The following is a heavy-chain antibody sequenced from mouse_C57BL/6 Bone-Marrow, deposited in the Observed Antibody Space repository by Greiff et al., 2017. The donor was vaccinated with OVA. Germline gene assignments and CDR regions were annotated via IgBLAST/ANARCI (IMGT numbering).Heavy chain of an antibody. CDR1: GYTFTSYW. V-gene: IGHV1-64*01. J-gene: IGHJ1*03. Sequence: QVQLQQSGAELVKPGASVKLSCKASGYTFTSYWMHWVKQRPGQGLEWIGMIHPNSGSTNYNEKFKSKATLTVDKSSSTAYMQLSSLTSEDSAVYYCARGPITTVVATRYFDVWGTGTTVTVSS. CDR3: ARGPITTVVATRYFDV. CDR2: IHPNSGST. D-gene: IGHD1-1*01.